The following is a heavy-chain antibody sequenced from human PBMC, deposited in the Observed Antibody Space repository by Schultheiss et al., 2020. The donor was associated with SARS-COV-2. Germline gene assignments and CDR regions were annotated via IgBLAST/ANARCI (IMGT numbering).Heavy chain of an antibody. Sequence: GSLRLSCTVSGGSISSYYWSWIRQPPGKGLEWIGYIYYSGSTNYNPSLKSRVTISVDTSKNQFSLKLSSVTAADTAVYYCARGKDIVATIHDAFDIWGQGTMVTVSS. CDR2: IYYSGST. J-gene: IGHJ3*02. V-gene: IGHV4-59*12. D-gene: IGHD5-12*01. CDR3: ARGKDIVATIHDAFDI. CDR1: GGSISSYY.